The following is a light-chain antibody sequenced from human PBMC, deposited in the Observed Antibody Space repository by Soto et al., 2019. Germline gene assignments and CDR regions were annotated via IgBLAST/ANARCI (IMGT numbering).Light chain of an antibody. CDR3: QQYNRWPLT. Sequence: EIVMTQSPATLSVSPGERATLSCRASQSLNNNLAWYQQKVGLAPRLLVYHSSTRATGIPARFSGGGPGTAFPLTINSLQSEDFAVYYCQQYNRWPLTFGGGTKVEIK. J-gene: IGKJ4*01. CDR2: HSS. V-gene: IGKV3-15*01. CDR1: QSLNNN.